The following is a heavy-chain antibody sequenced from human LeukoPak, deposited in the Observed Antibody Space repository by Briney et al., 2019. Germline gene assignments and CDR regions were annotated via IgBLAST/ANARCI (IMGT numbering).Heavy chain of an antibody. CDR3: ARTPRAVGLDY. CDR2: IYWDDNK. J-gene: IGHJ4*02. V-gene: IGHV2-5*02. CDR1: GFSLNTRGVG. D-gene: IGHD2-2*01. Sequence: SGPTLAKPTQPLTLTCTFSGFSLNTRGVGVGWIPQPPGEALEWLSLIYWDDNKRYSPSLKGRLTITKDTSKDQVVLTMTNIDPVDTATYYCARTPRAVGLDYWGQGTLVTVSS.